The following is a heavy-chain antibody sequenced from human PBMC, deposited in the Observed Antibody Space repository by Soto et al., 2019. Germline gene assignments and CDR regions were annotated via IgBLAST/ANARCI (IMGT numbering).Heavy chain of an antibody. CDR3: ARESEDLTSNFDY. J-gene: IGHJ4*02. CDR1: GFTFTRYS. Sequence: EVQLVESGGGLVKPGGSLRLSCAASGFTFTRYSMKWVRQAPGKGLEWVSSISSTTNYINYGDSMKGRFTISRDNAKNSLYLEMNSLRAEDTAVYYCARESEDLTSNFDYWGQGTLVTVSS. V-gene: IGHV3-21*06. CDR2: ISSTTNYI.